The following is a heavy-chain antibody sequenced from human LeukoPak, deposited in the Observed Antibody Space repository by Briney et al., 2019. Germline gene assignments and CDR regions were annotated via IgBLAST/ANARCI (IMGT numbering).Heavy chain of an antibody. CDR1: GGSVSGHY. D-gene: IGHD4-17*01. V-gene: IGHV4-59*08. Sequence: SETLSLTCSVSGGSVSGHYWSWIRQTPERGLEWLGFVFASGSTNYNPFFKSRVTMSADMSRNQFYLGLQSVSAADTGAYFCARHQHYGDYDYFDFWGQGTLVTVSS. CDR3: ARHQHYGDYDYFDF. J-gene: IGHJ4*02. CDR2: VFASGST.